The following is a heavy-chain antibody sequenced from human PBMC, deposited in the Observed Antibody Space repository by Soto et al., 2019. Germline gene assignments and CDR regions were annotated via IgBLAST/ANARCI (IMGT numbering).Heavy chain of an antibody. J-gene: IGHJ6*02. V-gene: IGHV1-2*04. CDR2: INPNSGGT. CDR3: ARSGWYNGYYYYYYGMDV. Sequence: ASVKVSCKASGYTFTGYYMHWVRQAPGQGLEWMGWINPNSGGTNYAQKFQGWVTMTRDTSISTAYMELSRLRSDDTAVYYCARSGWYNGYYYYYYGMDVWGQGTTVTVS. D-gene: IGHD6-19*01. CDR1: GYTFTGYY.